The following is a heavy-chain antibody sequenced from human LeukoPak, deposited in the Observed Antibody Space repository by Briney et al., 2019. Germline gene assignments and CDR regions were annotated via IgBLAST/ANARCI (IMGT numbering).Heavy chain of an antibody. CDR1: GYTFTGYY. D-gene: IGHD2-2*01. J-gene: IGHJ4*02. Sequence: GASVKVSCKASGYTFTGYYMHWVRQAPGQGLEWMGWINPNSGGTNYAQKLQGRVTMTTDTSTSTAYMELRSLRSDDTAVYYCARDPGLVGLVPAAPYYFDYWGQGTLVTVSS. CDR3: ARDPGLVGLVPAAPYYFDY. V-gene: IGHV1-2*02. CDR2: INPNSGGT.